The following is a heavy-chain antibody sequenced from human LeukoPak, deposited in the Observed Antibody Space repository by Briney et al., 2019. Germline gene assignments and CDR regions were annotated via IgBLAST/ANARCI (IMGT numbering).Heavy chain of an antibody. Sequence: GGSLRLSCAASGFTFSSHGMHWVRQAPGKGLEWVTFIRYDGSNTYYADSVKGRFAVSRDNSKNTLYLQMSSLRGDDTAVYYCARALVAYSISSPLDYWGQGTLVTVSS. CDR1: GFTFSSHG. CDR2: IRYDGSNT. D-gene: IGHD6-6*01. J-gene: IGHJ4*02. V-gene: IGHV3-30*02. CDR3: ARALVAYSISSPLDY.